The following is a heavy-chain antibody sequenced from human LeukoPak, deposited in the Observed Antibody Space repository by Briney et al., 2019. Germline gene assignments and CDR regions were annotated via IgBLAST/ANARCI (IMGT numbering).Heavy chain of an antibody. J-gene: IGHJ4*02. CDR2: ISRRDDYT. Sequence: GGSLTLSCAASGFAFSSYAMSWVRQPPGKGLECVSVISRRDDYTYYADSVKGRFTISRDNSKNTLYLQMNSLRAEDTAVYSCARTNAKINPFDNWGQGTLVTVSS. V-gene: IGHV3-23*01. CDR3: ARTNAKINPFDN. CDR1: GFAFSSYA.